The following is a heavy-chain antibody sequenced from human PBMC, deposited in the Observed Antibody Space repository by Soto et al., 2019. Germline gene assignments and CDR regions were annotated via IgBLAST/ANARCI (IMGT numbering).Heavy chain of an antibody. D-gene: IGHD3-16*01. Sequence: QVQLQEGGPGLVKPSETLSLTCIVSRGSISNYFWTCIRQPPGWGLEWIGYISYSGTTNYNASLKSRVTISVDTSANQFSLRVRSVTAADTVVYYCARVRGLGEGSPYFDHWGQGARGTVSS. CDR3: ARVRGLGEGSPYFDH. J-gene: IGHJ4*02. CDR2: ISYSGTT. V-gene: IGHV4-59*01. CDR1: RGSISNYF.